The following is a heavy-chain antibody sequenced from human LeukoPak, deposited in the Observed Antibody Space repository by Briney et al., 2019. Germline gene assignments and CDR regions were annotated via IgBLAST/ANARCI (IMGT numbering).Heavy chain of an antibody. CDR3: ARAHAMYSGSYYEYYFDY. V-gene: IGHV1-8*01. D-gene: IGHD1-26*01. J-gene: IGHJ4*02. CDR1: GYTFTSYD. Sequence: ASVKVSCKASGYTFTSYDINWVRQATGQGLEWMGWMNPNSGNTGYAQKFQGRVTMTRNTSISTAYMELSSLRSDDTAVYYCARAHAMYSGSYYEYYFDYWGQGTLVTVSS. CDR2: MNPNSGNT.